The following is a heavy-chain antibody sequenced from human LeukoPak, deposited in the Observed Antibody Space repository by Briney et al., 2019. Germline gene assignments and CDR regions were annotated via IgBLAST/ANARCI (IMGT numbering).Heavy chain of an antibody. CDR3: ARYLGAVTGTTRPSYYYYGMDV. D-gene: IGHD1-7*01. CDR1: GGSFSGYY. J-gene: IGHJ6*02. Sequence: PSETLSLTCAVYGGSFSGYYWSWIRQPPGKGLEWIGEINHSGSTTYNPSLKSRVTISLDTSKNQFSLKLSSVSAADTAVYYCARYLGAVTGTTRPSYYYYGMDVWGQGTTVTVSS. V-gene: IGHV4-34*01. CDR2: INHSGST.